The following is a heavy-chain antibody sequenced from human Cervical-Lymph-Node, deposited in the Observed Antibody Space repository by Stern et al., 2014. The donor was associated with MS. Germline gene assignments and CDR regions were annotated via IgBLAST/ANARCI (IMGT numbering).Heavy chain of an antibody. V-gene: IGHV1-46*01. Sequence: VQLVQSGAEVKKPGASVKVSCKASGHTFITYSMNWVRQAPGQGLEWMGIINPSGESISYAQSFQGRVSMTRDTSTSTVYMELSSLRSEDTAVYYCATGGAAPRYFDLWGRGTLVTVSS. J-gene: IGHJ2*01. D-gene: IGHD3-10*01. CDR2: INPSGESI. CDR3: ATGGAAPRYFDL. CDR1: GHTFITYS.